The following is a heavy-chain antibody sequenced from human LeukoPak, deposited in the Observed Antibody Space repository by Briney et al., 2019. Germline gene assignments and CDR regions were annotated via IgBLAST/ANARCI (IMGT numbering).Heavy chain of an antibody. V-gene: IGHV3-30-3*01. Sequence: GGSLRLSCAASGFTFSNYAMHWVRQAPGKGLEWVAATAHDEGNKYYADSVKGRFTISRDNSRNTLYLEVNSLRTDDTAVYYCARGPGLAMGKGYFDYCGQGTLVTVSS. D-gene: IGHD5-18*01. J-gene: IGHJ4*02. CDR1: GFTFSNYA. CDR3: ARGPGLAMGKGYFDY. CDR2: TAHDEGNK.